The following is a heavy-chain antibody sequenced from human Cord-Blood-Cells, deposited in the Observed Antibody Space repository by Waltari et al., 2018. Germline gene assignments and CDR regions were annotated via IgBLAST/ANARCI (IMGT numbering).Heavy chain of an antibody. J-gene: IGHJ4*02. Sequence: AASGFTFSSYSMNWVRQAPGKVLEWVSSISSRSSYIYYGDSLKGRFTITRDNAKNSLYLQMNSLRAEDTAVYYCAREVDRIVLVVYAIPTFDYWGQGTLVTVSS. D-gene: IGHD2-8*02. CDR1: GFTFSSYS. CDR3: AREVDRIVLVVYAIPTFDY. V-gene: IGHV3-21*01. CDR2: ISSRSSYI.